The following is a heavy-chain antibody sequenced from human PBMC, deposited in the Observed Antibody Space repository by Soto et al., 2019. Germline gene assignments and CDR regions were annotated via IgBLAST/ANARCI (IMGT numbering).Heavy chain of an antibody. Sequence: GGSLRLSCAASGFTFSSYGMHWVRQAPGKGLEWVAVIWYDGSNKYYADSVKGRFTISRDNSKNTLYLQMNSLRAEDTAVYYCARDSSGWYRRVRWFDPWGQGTLVTVSS. CDR3: ARDSSGWYRRVRWFDP. CDR2: IWYDGSNK. D-gene: IGHD6-19*01. J-gene: IGHJ5*02. CDR1: GFTFSSYG. V-gene: IGHV3-33*01.